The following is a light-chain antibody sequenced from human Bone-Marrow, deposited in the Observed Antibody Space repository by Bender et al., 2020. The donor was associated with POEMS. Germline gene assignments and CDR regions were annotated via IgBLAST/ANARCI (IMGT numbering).Light chain of an antibody. V-gene: IGLV2-14*02. Sequence: QSALTQPASVSGSPGQSITISCSGTTSDVGSYNLVSWYQQHPGKAPKLMIYEGTTRPSGVSNRFSGSKSGNTASLTISGLQAEDEADYYCSSFTSSITYVFGTGTKVTVL. CDR1: TSDVGSYNL. J-gene: IGLJ1*01. CDR2: EGT. CDR3: SSFTSSITYV.